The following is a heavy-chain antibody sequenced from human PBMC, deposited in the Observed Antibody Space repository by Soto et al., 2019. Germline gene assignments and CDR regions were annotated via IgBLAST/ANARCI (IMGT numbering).Heavy chain of an antibody. D-gene: IGHD3-10*01. J-gene: IGHJ3*02. V-gene: IGHV4-31*03. Sequence: QVQLQESGPGLVKPSQTLSLTCTVSGGSISSGGYYWSWIRQHPGKGLEWIGYIYYSGSTYYNPSLKSRVTISVDTSKNQFSRKLSSVTAADTAVYYCATSMVRGVMGAFDIWGQGTMVTVSS. CDR2: IYYSGST. CDR3: ATSMVRGVMGAFDI. CDR1: GGSISSGGYY.